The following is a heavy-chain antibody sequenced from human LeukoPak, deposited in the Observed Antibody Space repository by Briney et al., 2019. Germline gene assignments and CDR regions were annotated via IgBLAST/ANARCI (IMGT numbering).Heavy chain of an antibody. CDR2: ISSSSSYI. D-gene: IGHD6-6*01. J-gene: IGHJ4*02. Sequence: GGSLRLSCATSGFTLSGYSMNWVRQAPGKGLEWVSSISSSSSYIYYADSVKGRFTISRDNAKNSLYLQLNSLRAEDTALYYCARGEWSSSPFDYWGQGTLVTVSS. CDR1: GFTLSGYS. V-gene: IGHV3-21*01. CDR3: ARGEWSSSPFDY.